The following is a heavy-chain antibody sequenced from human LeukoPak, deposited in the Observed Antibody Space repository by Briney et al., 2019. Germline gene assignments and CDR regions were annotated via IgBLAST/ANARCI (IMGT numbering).Heavy chain of an antibody. CDR2: INPKTGGT. V-gene: IGHV1-2*02. CDR3: ARGLYCTGGSCSTF. CDR1: GYTFTDYY. D-gene: IGHD2-15*01. J-gene: IGHJ4*02. Sequence: GASVKVSCKASGYTFTDYYTHWVRQAPGQGLEWMGWINPKTGGTNYAQRFQDRVTMTRDTSINTAYMDMSSLRSGDTAVYYCARGLYCTGGSCSTFWGQGSLVTVSS.